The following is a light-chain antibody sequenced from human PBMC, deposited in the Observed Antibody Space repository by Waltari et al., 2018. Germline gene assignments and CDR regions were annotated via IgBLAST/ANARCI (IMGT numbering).Light chain of an antibody. CDR3: QQSYSAPPIT. Sequence: DIKMTQSPSSLSASIGGRVTITCRAGQSISTYVNWYQQKPGKAPRLLIYAASSLQSGVPSRFSCSGYGTDFTLTITNLHPEDFATYYCQQSYSAPPITFGQGTRLEIK. J-gene: IGKJ5*01. CDR1: QSISTY. V-gene: IGKV1-39*01. CDR2: AAS.